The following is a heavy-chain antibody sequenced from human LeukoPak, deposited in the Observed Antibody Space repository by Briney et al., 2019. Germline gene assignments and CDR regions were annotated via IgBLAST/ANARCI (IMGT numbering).Heavy chain of an antibody. CDR1: GYSFTSYW. V-gene: IGHV5-51*01. CDR2: IYPGDSDT. CDR3: ARLRGSSPNPNEYFQH. Sequence: GESLKISCKGSGYSFTSYWIGWVRQMPGKGLEWMGIIYPGDSDTRYSPSFQGQVTISADKSISTAYLQWSSLKASDTAMYYCARLRGSSPNPNEYFQHWGQGTLVTVSS. D-gene: IGHD1-26*01. J-gene: IGHJ1*01.